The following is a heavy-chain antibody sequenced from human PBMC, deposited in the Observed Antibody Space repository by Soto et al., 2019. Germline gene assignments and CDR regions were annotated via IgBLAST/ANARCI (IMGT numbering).Heavy chain of an antibody. V-gene: IGHV4-4*02. D-gene: IGHD4-17*01. CDR2: VYHSGST. CDR1: DDSISNNNW. J-gene: IGHJ4*02. Sequence: SETLSLTCAVSDDSISNNNWWSWVRQPPGRGLEWIGEVYHSGSTYYNPSLKSRVTISVDKPKNQFSLELSSVTAADTAIYYCARVTTVRYFDNWGQGTLVTVSS. CDR3: ARVTTVRYFDN.